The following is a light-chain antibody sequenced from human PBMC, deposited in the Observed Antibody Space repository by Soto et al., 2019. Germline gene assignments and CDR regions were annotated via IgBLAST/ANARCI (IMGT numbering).Light chain of an antibody. CDR1: SSNIGSNY. Sequence: QSVLTQPPSASGTPGQRVTISCSGSSSNIGSNYVSWYQQLPGTAPKLLIYSNNQGPSGVPDRFSGSKSGTSASLAISGLQSEDEADYYCASWDDSVNGLVIGGGTKLTVL. J-gene: IGLJ3*02. CDR3: ASWDDSVNGLV. V-gene: IGLV1-44*01. CDR2: SNN.